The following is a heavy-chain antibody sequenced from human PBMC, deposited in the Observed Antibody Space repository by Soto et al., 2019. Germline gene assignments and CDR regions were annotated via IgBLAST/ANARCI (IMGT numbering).Heavy chain of an antibody. J-gene: IGHJ4*02. CDR2: ISSSSSYI. CDR1: GFTFSSYS. Sequence: EVQLVESGGGLVKPGGSLRLSRAASGFTFSSYSMNWVRQAPGKGLEWVSSISSSSSYIYYADSVKGRFTISRDNAKNSLYLQMNSLRAEDTAVYYCARDTSLTVAGTMDYWGQGTLVTVSS. V-gene: IGHV3-21*01. D-gene: IGHD6-19*01. CDR3: ARDTSLTVAGTMDY.